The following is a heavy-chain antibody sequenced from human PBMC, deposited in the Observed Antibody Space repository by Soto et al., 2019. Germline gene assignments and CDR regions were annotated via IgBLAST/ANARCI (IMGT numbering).Heavy chain of an antibody. CDR2: IIPIFGTA. CDR1: GGTFSSYA. J-gene: IGHJ6*02. CDR3: ATPTERAPKPWSPYTYYYGMDV. V-gene: IGHV1-69*06. Sequence: SVKVSCKASGGTFSSYAISWVRQAPGQGLEWMGGIIPIFGTANYAQKFQGRVTITADKSTSTAYMELSSLRSEDTAVYYCATPTERAPKPWSPYTYYYGMDVWGQGITVTVSS. D-gene: IGHD3-3*01.